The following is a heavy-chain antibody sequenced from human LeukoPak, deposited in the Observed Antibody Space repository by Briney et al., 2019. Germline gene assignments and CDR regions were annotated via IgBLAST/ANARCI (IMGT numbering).Heavy chain of an antibody. CDR1: GFTFSSYE. Sequence: GGSLRLSCAASGFTFSSYEMNWVRQAPGKGLEWVSYISSSGSTIYYADSVKGRFTISRDNAKNSLYLQMNSLRAEDTAVYYCARKSGYCGGGSCYYYFDYWGQGTLVTVSS. CDR3: ARKSGYCGGGSCYYYFDY. J-gene: IGHJ4*02. V-gene: IGHV3-48*03. CDR2: ISSSGSTI. D-gene: IGHD2-15*01.